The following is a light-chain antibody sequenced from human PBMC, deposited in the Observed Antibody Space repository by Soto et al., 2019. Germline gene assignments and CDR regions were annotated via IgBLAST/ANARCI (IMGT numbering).Light chain of an antibody. J-gene: IGKJ4*01. V-gene: IGKV1-39*01. CDR1: QTITNY. CDR2: AAS. Sequence: DIQMTQSPSSLSASVGDRVTTTCRASQTITNYLNWYQQKPGKAPKLLIYAASTLQSGVPSRFSGSRSGTDFTLAISSLQPEDFATYYCQQSYSTPLTFGGGTKVDIK. CDR3: QQSYSTPLT.